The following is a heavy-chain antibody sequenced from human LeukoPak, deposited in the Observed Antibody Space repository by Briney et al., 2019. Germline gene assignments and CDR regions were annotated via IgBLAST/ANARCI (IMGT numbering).Heavy chain of an antibody. CDR1: GFTFSSYG. CDR2: ISYDGSNK. D-gene: IGHD3-10*01. J-gene: IGHJ4*02. Sequence: GGSLRLSCAASGFTFSSYGMHWVRQAPGKGLEWVAVISYDGSNKYYADSVKGRFTISRDNSKNTLYPQMNSLKTEDTAVYYCTTTMVRGVNLDFDYWGQGTLVTVSS. V-gene: IGHV3-30*03. CDR3: TTTMVRGVNLDFDY.